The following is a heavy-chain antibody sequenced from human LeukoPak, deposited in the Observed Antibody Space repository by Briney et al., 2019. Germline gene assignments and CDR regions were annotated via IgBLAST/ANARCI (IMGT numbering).Heavy chain of an antibody. CDR3: AKGHGDYVPAEYLQH. CDR2: ISGNSDRT. V-gene: IGHV3-23*01. J-gene: IGHJ1*01. CDR1: GFTFSNYA. D-gene: IGHD4-17*01. Sequence: GGSLRLSCAGSGFTFSNYAMTWVRQAPGKGLEWVASISGNSDRTYYADSVKGRFTISRDNSKNTVTLQMNSLRAEDTAVYSCAKGHGDYVPAEYLQHWGQGTLVTVSS.